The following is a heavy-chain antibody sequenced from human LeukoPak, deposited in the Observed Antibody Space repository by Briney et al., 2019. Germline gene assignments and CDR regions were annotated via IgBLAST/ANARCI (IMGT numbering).Heavy chain of an antibody. V-gene: IGHV3-48*02. CDR1: GFTFSSYC. CDR2: ISSSSSTM. J-gene: IGHJ4*02. D-gene: IGHD6-13*01. CDR3: ARDPLERQQLAHPPDY. Sequence: GGSLRLPCAASGFTFSSYCMNWVRQAPGKGLEWVSYISSSSSTMFYADSVKGRFTISRDNANNSLYLHMNSLRDEDTAVYYCARDPLERQQLAHPPDYWGQGTLVTVSS.